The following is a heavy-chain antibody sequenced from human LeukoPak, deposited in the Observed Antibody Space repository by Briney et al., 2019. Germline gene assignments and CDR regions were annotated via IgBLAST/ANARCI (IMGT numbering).Heavy chain of an antibody. Sequence: SETLSLTCTVSGVSISSSNSYWGWIRQPPGKGLEWIGSIYYSGNTYYNASLKSQVPISIDTSKNQFSLKLSSVTAADTAVYYCARGYCSGGSCYSSYYYSYMDVWGKGTTVTISS. CDR3: ARGYCSGGSCYSSYYYSYMDV. CDR2: IYYSGNT. J-gene: IGHJ6*03. V-gene: IGHV4-39*07. CDR1: GVSISSSNSY. D-gene: IGHD2-15*01.